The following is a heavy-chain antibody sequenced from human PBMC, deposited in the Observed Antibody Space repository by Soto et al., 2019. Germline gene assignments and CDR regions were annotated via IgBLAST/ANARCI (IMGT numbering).Heavy chain of an antibody. CDR1: GCTFSSYA. CDR2: ISGSGGST. Sequence: GGSLTLSCASSGCTFSSYALSWVRQAPGKGLEWVSAISGSGGSTYYADSVKGRFTISRDNSKNTLYLQMNSLRAEDTAVYYCAKMWITFGGVIDNSDYWGQGTLVTVSS. D-gene: IGHD3-16*02. V-gene: IGHV3-23*01. CDR3: AKMWITFGGVIDNSDY. J-gene: IGHJ4*02.